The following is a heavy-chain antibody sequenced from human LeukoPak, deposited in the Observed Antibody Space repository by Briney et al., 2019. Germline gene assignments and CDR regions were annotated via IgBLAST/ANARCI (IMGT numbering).Heavy chain of an antibody. Sequence: GGSLRLSCAASGFTFSSSAISRVRQAPGKGLEWLSTINGGADTTYYADSVKGRFTFSRDTSKNTLYLQMNSLRTEDKTVYYCAKAYTTARGVHFDNGGQGTLVTVPS. CDR1: GFTFSSSA. J-gene: IGHJ4*02. D-gene: IGHD3-10*01. CDR3: AKAYTTARGVHFDN. CDR2: INGGADTT. V-gene: IGHV3-23*01.